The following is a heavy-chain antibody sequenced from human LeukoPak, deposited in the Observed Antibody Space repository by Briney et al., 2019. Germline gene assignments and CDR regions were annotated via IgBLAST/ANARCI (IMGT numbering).Heavy chain of an antibody. J-gene: IGHJ4*02. Sequence: GGSLRLSCAASGFTFSRNGMTWVRAAPGKALEGGSAISGSGGSTYYADSVKGRFTISRDNYKKTLYLQMESLRAEDTAVYYCAKDRRAGSYDYWGQGTLVTVSS. D-gene: IGHD3-10*01. CDR3: AKDRRAGSYDY. V-gene: IGHV3-23*01. CDR1: GFTFSRNG. CDR2: ISGSGGST.